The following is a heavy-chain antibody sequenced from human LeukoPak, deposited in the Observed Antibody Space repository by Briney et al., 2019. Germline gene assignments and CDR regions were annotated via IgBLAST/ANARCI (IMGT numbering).Heavy chain of an antibody. CDR2: INHSGST. CDR3: ARDRHKYNYDSGGYPPY. D-gene: IGHD3-22*01. Sequence: SETPSLTCAVYGGSFSGYYWSWIRQPPGKGLEWIGEINHSGSTNYNPSLKSRVTISVDTSKNQFSLKLSSVTAADTAVYYCARDRHKYNYDSGGYPPYWGQGTLVTVSS. V-gene: IGHV4-34*01. J-gene: IGHJ4*02. CDR1: GGSFSGYY.